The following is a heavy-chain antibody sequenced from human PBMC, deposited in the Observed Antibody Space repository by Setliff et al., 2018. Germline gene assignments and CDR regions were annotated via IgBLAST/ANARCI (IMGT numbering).Heavy chain of an antibody. CDR2: IYPDDSDT. CDR1: GYNFASYW. V-gene: IGHV5-51*01. Sequence: GESLKISCKGSGYNFASYWIAWVRQMPGKGLEWMGIIYPDDSDTRYSPSFQGQVTISADESISTAYLQWSSLKASDTAMYYCARQIGSSLSHFYYYMDVWGKGTTVTVSS. D-gene: IGHD6-19*01. CDR3: ARQIGSSLSHFYYYMDV. J-gene: IGHJ6*03.